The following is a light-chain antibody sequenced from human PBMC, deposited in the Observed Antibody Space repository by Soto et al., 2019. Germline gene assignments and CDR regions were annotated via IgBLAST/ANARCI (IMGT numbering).Light chain of an antibody. Sequence: ELTQPPSVSVSPGQTARITCSGDTLPRQYPYWYQQKPGQAPVLIINKNSERPSGIPERFSGSTSGTTVTLTISGVQAEDEAAYYCQSADSSGAYVFGTGTKVTVL. J-gene: IGLJ1*01. CDR1: TLPRQY. CDR2: KNS. V-gene: IGLV3-25*02. CDR3: QSADSSGAYV.